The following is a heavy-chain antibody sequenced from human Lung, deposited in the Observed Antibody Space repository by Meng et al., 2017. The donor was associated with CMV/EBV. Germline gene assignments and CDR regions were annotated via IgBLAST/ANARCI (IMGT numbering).Heavy chain of an antibody. CDR1: GFTFSSYA. D-gene: IGHD3-10*01. V-gene: IGHV3-23*01. CDR2: ISGSGGST. Sequence: GESLKISCAASGFTFSSYAMSWVRQAPGKGLEWVSAISGSGGSTYYADSVKGRFTISRDNSKNTLYLQMNSLRAEDTAVYYCAKGIKKGSGSYYPYGMDVWGKGNXV. CDR3: AKGIKKGSGSYYPYGMDV. J-gene: IGHJ6*04.